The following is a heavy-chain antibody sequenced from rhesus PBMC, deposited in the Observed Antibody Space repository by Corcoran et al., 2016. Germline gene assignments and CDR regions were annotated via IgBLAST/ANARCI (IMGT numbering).Heavy chain of an antibody. CDR3: AKNTVLGIMYGLDS. CDR2: ISNGGGST. V-gene: IGHV3S5*01. CDR1: GFTFSSYG. J-gene: IGHJ6*01. D-gene: IGHD2-21*01. Sequence: EVQLVESGGGLVQPGGSLRLSCAASGFTFSSYGMSWVRQAPGKGLEWVSYISNGGGSTYYADSGKGRFTISRENSKNTLSLQMNSLRAEDTAVYYCAKNTVLGIMYGLDSWGQGVVVTVSS.